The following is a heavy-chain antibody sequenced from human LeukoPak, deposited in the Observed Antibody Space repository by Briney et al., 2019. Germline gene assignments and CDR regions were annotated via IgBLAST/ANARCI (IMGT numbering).Heavy chain of an antibody. D-gene: IGHD3-22*01. Sequence: ASVMVSCKASGYTFTSYGISWVRQAPGQRLEWMGWISAYNGNTNYAQKLQGRVTMTTDTSTSTAYMELRSLRSDDTAVYYCARTTDYYDSSGYWDYWGQGTLVTVSS. CDR1: GYTFTSYG. CDR3: ARTTDYYDSSGYWDY. CDR2: ISAYNGNT. V-gene: IGHV1-18*01. J-gene: IGHJ4*02.